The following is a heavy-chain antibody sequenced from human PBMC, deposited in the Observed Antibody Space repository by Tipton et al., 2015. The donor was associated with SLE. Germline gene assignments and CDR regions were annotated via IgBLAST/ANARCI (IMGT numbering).Heavy chain of an antibody. CDR3: ARDRGSSSLDAFDI. D-gene: IGHD6-13*01. Sequence: SLRLSCAASGFTFSSYAMSWVRQAPGKGLEWVSSISSSSSYIYYADSVKGRFTISRDNAKNSLYLQMNSLRAEDTAVYYCARDRGSSSLDAFDIWGQGTMVTVSS. J-gene: IGHJ3*02. CDR2: ISSSSSYI. CDR1: GFTFSSYA. V-gene: IGHV3-21*03.